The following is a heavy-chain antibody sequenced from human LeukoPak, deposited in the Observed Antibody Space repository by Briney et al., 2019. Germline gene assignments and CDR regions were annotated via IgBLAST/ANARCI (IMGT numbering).Heavy chain of an antibody. J-gene: IGHJ4*02. Sequence: ASVKVSCKASGYTFTGYYMHWVRQAPGPGLEWMGWINPNSGGTNYAQKFQGRVTMTRDTSISTAYMALSRLRSDDTAVYYCARVRLITMVRGDTFDYWGQGTLVTVSS. CDR3: ARVRLITMVRGDTFDY. CDR1: GYTFTGYY. D-gene: IGHD3-10*01. CDR2: INPNSGGT. V-gene: IGHV1-2*02.